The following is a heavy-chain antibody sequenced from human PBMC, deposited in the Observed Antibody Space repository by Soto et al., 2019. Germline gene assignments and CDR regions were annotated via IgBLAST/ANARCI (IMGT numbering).Heavy chain of an antibody. CDR3: ASGVFGVYDSSGYSFYYYGMDV. CDR2: INPNSGGT. Sequence: ASVKVSCKASGYTFTGYYMHWVRQAPGQGLEWMGWINPNSGGTNYAQKFQGWVTMTRDTSISTAYMELSRLRSDDTAVYYCASGVFGVYDSSGYSFYYYGMDVWGQGTTVTVSS. V-gene: IGHV1-2*04. J-gene: IGHJ6*02. CDR1: GYTFTGYY. D-gene: IGHD3-22*01.